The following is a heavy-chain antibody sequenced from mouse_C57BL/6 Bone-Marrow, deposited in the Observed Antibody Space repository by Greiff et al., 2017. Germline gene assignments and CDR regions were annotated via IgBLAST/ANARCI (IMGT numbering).Heavy chain of an antibody. V-gene: IGHV5-6*01. CDR3: ARPRWLLQYFDV. J-gene: IGHJ1*03. CDR2: ISSGGSYT. Sequence: EVKLVESGGDLVKPGGSLKLSCAASGFTFSSYGMSWVRQPPDMRLEWVATISSGGSYTYYPDSVKGRYTISRDNAKNNLYLQMSSLKSEDTAMYYCARPRWLLQYFDVWGTGTTVTVSA. CDR1: GFTFSSYG. D-gene: IGHD2-3*01.